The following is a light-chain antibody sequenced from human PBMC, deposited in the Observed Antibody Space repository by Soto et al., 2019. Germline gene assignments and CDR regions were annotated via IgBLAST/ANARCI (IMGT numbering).Light chain of an antibody. CDR1: QDISNY. CDR3: QLYDNLRSMYT. CDR2: GAF. Sequence: DVQMTQSPSSLSASVGDRVTITCQASQDISNYLNWYQQKPGKAPKLLIYGAFNLETGVPSRFIGSGSGQDFTFTISSLQPEDIATYYSQLYDNLRSMYTFGQGTKLEIK. J-gene: IGKJ2*01. V-gene: IGKV1-33*01.